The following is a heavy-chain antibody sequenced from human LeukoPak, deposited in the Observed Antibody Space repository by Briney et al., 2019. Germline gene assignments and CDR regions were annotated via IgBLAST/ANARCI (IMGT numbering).Heavy chain of an antibody. CDR2: ISPKSDFI. D-gene: IGHD2-2*01. Sequence: PGGSLRLSCAASGFIFSSYDMNWVRQAPGKGLEWVSSISPKSDFIYYSDSVRGRFTISRDNAENSLYLQMNSLRAEDTAVYYCARADCSSSTCYLRRSWFDPWGQGTLVTVSS. CDR1: GFIFSSYD. V-gene: IGHV3-21*01. CDR3: ARADCSSSTCYLRRSWFDP. J-gene: IGHJ5*02.